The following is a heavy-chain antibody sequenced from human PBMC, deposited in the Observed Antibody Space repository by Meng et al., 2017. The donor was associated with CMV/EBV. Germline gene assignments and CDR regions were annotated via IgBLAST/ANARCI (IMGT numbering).Heavy chain of an antibody. CDR1: GFTFSSYS. V-gene: IGHV3-21*01. CDR3: ARDSRYDFSGLDY. J-gene: IGHJ4*02. Sequence: GGSLRLSCAASGFTFSSYSMNWVRQAPGKGLEWVSSISSSSSYIYYADSVKGRFTISRDNAKNSLYLQMNSLRAEDTAVYYCARDSRYDFSGLDYWGQGTLVTVSS. CDR2: ISSSSSYI. D-gene: IGHD5-12*01.